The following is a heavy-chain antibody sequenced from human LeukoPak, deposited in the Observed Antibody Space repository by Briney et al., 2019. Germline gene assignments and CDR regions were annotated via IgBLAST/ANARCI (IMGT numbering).Heavy chain of an antibody. CDR3: ARDQYNYGSGSYGLDY. Sequence: SETLSLTCTVSGGSISSYYWSWIRQPAGKGLEWIGRIYTSGSTNYNPSLKSRVTMSVDTSKNQFSLKLSSVTAADTAVYYCARDQYNYGSGSYGLDYWGQGTLVTVSS. CDR2: IYTSGST. J-gene: IGHJ4*02. CDR1: GGSISSYY. V-gene: IGHV4-4*07. D-gene: IGHD3-10*01.